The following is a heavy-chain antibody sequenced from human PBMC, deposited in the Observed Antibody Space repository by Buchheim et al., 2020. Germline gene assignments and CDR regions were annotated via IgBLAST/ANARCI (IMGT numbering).Heavy chain of an antibody. CDR2: INPNSGGT. CDR3: ARVSGYYYGMDV. J-gene: IGHJ6*02. CDR1: GYTFTGYY. Sequence: QVQLVQSGAEVKKPGASVKVSCKASGYTFTGYYMHWVRQAPGQGLEWMGWINPNSGGTYYAQKFQGWVTMTRDTYISTAYMELSRLRSDDTAVYYCARVSGYYYGMDVWGQGTT. V-gene: IGHV1-2*04.